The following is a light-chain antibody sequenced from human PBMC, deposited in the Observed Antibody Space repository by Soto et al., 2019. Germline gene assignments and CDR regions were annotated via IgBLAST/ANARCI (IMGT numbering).Light chain of an antibody. Sequence: EIVLTQSPGTLSLSPGDRATLSCRASQSVSSKYLAWYQQKPGRAPRVLIYGTSIRASGVPERFSGGGSGTDFTLTITRLEPEDFAVYYCQQYGSSLFTFGPGTKVD. CDR1: QSVSSKY. CDR3: QQYGSSLFT. V-gene: IGKV3-20*01. CDR2: GTS. J-gene: IGKJ3*01.